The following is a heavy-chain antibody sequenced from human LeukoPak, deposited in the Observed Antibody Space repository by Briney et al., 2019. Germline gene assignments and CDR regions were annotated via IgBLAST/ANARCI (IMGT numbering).Heavy chain of an antibody. Sequence: GGSLRLSCAASGFTFSSYAMHWVRQAPGKGLEWVAVISYDGSNKYYADSVKGRFTISRDNSKNTLYLQMNSLRAEDTAVYYCASLGSSGRAYWGQGTLVTVSS. CDR1: GFTFSSYA. V-gene: IGHV3-30*04. CDR3: ASLGSSGRAY. J-gene: IGHJ4*02. CDR2: ISYDGSNK. D-gene: IGHD6-25*01.